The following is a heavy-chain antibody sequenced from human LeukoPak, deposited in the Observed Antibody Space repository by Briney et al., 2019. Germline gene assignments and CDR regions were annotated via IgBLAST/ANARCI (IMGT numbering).Heavy chain of an antibody. CDR2: IYYTGST. CDR3: ARITVGANGYNWFDP. D-gene: IGHD1-26*01. Sequence: SETLSLTCAVSGGSISTYYWNWIRQPPGEGLEWIGYIYYTGSTIYNPSLKSRVTISVDTSKNQFSLKLSSVTAADTAAYYCARITVGANGYNWFDPWGQGTLVTVSS. J-gene: IGHJ5*02. V-gene: IGHV4-59*08. CDR1: GGSISTYY.